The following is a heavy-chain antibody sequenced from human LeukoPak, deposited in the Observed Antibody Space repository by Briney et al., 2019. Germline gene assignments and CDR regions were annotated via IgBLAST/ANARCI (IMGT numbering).Heavy chain of an antibody. V-gene: IGHV4-30-2*01. CDR3: ARVGSDWNDVRYNWFDP. CDR2: IFQSGST. CDR1: GGSISSGDYS. D-gene: IGHD1-1*01. Sequence: PSETLSLTCAVSGGSISSGDYSWSWIRQPPGKGLEWIEYIFQSGSTYYNPSLKSRVTISVDRSKNQLSLKLSSVTAADTAVYYCARVGSDWNDVRYNWFDPWGQGTLVTVSS. J-gene: IGHJ5*02.